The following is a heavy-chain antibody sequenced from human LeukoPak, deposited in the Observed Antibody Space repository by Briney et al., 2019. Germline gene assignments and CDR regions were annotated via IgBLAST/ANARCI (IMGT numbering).Heavy chain of an antibody. V-gene: IGHV4-39*01. J-gene: IGHJ4*02. Sequence: SETLSLTCTVSGGSISSSSYYWGWIRQPPGKGLEWIGSIYYSGSTYYNPSLKSRVTISVDTSKNQFSLKLSSVTAADTAVYYCARRLLDYYDSSGYTPTDYWGQGTLVTVSS. CDR2: IYYSGST. D-gene: IGHD3-22*01. CDR1: GGSISSSSYY. CDR3: ARRLLDYYDSSGYTPTDY.